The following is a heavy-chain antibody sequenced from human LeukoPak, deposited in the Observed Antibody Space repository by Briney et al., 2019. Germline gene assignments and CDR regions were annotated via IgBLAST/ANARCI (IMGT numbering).Heavy chain of an antibody. CDR1: GFTFSSYA. Sequence: GGSLRLSCAASGFTFSSYAMSWVRQAPRKGLEWVSAITGNGVSTFHTNSVKGRFTISRDNSKNTLYLQMNSLRAEDTALYYCAKGTVASCSGGSCYPFDCWGQGTLVTVSS. CDR2: ITGNGVST. CDR3: AKGTVASCSGGSCYPFDC. J-gene: IGHJ4*02. V-gene: IGHV3-23*01. D-gene: IGHD2-15*01.